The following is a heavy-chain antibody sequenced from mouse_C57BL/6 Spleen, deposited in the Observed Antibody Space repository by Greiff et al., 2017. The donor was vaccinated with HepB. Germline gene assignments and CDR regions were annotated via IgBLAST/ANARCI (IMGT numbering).Heavy chain of an antibody. CDR1: GYTFTSYW. CDR3: ARGGLYGNYVLYYAMDY. CDR2: INPSNGGT. D-gene: IGHD2-1*01. V-gene: IGHV1-53*01. J-gene: IGHJ4*01. Sequence: QVQLQQPGTELVKPGASVKLSCKASGYTFTSYWMHWVKQRPGQGLEWIGNINPSNGGTNYNEKFKSKATLTVDKSSSTAYMQLSSLTSEDSAVYYCARGGLYGNYVLYYAMDYWGQGTSVTVSS.